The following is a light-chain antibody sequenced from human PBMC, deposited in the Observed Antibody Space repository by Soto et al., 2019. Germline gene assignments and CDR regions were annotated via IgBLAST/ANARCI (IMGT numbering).Light chain of an antibody. Sequence: EIVLTQSPGTLSLSPGERATLSCRASQSVSSSYLAWYQQKPGQAPRLLIYGASSRATGIPDRFSGSGSGTAFTFTISRLAPEDFAVYYWPQYGSSPTFGQGTTVEIK. CDR2: GAS. CDR3: PQYGSSPT. V-gene: IGKV3-20*01. CDR1: QSVSSSY. J-gene: IGKJ1*01.